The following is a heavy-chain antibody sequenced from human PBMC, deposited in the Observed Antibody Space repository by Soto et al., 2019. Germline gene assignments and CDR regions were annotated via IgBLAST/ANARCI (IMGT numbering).Heavy chain of an antibody. Sequence: GGSLRLSCAASGFTFSSYAMSWVRQAPGKGLEWVSAISGSGGSTYYADSVKGRFTISRDNSKNTLYLQMNSLRAEDTAVYYCAKGREREYYDILTGYLIYWGQGTLVTVSS. CDR2: ISGSGGST. CDR3: AKGREREYYDILTGYLIY. CDR1: GFTFSSYA. J-gene: IGHJ4*02. D-gene: IGHD3-9*01. V-gene: IGHV3-23*01.